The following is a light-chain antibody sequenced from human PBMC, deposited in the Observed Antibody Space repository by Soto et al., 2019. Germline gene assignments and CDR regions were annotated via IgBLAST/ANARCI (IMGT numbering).Light chain of an antibody. CDR3: SSYTSSSTRV. J-gene: IGLJ1*01. CDR2: DVS. V-gene: IGLV2-14*01. Sequence: QSALTRPASVSGSPGQSITISCTGTSSDVGGYNYVSWYQQQPAKAPKLMIYDVSNRPSGVSNRFSCTKSGNTASLTISGLQAEDEADYYCSSYTSSSTRVFGTGTKVTVL. CDR1: SSDVGGYNY.